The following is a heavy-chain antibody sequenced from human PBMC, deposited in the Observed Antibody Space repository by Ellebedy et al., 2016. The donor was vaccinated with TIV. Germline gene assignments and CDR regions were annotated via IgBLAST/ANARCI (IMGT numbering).Heavy chain of an antibody. J-gene: IGHJ6*02. CDR1: GFTFSSYW. CDR2: IKQDGSEK. V-gene: IGHV3-7*01. CDR3: ARVNYDFWSGYDYYYGMDV. D-gene: IGHD3-3*01. Sequence: GESLKISCAVSGFTFSSYWMSWVRQAPGKGLEWVANIKQDGSEKYYVDSVKGRFTISRDNAKNSLYLQMNSLRAEDTAVYYCARVNYDFWSGYDYYYGMDVWGQGTTVTVSS.